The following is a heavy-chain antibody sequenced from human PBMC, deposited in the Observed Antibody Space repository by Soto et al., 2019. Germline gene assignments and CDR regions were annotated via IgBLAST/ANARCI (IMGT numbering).Heavy chain of an antibody. CDR1: GYTFTSYG. CDR3: ARVYRITMVRGELSEY. D-gene: IGHD3-10*01. J-gene: IGHJ4*02. V-gene: IGHV1-18*01. Sequence: QVQLVQSGAEVKKPGASVKVSCKASGYTFTSYGISWVRQAPGQGLEWMGWISDYNGNTNYAQKLQGRVTMTTDTSTSTAYMALRSLRSDDTAVYYCARVYRITMVRGELSEYWGQGILVTVSS. CDR2: ISDYNGNT.